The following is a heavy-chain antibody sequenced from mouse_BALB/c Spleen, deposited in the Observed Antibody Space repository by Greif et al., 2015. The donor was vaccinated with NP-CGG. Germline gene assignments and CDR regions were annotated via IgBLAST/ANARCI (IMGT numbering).Heavy chain of an antibody. Sequence: VQLQQSGAELMKPGASVKISCKATGYTFSSYWIEWVKQRPGHGLEWIGEILPGSGSTNYNEKFKGKATFTADTSSNTAYMQLSSLTSEDSAVYYCAIRYDWFAYWGQGTLVSVSA. D-gene: IGHD2-14*01. J-gene: IGHJ3*01. CDR3: AIRYDWFAY. CDR1: GYTFSSYW. V-gene: IGHV1-9*01. CDR2: ILPGSGST.